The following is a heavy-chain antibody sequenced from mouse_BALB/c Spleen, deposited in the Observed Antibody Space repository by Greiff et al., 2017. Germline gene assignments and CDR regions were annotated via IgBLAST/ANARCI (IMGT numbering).Heavy chain of an antibody. CDR2: ISYSGST. CDR3: ARRDYGYWFAY. D-gene: IGHD1-2*01. J-gene: IGHJ3*01. CDR1: GYSITSDYA. Sequence: ESGPGLVKPSQSLSLTCTVTGYSITSDYAWNWIRQFPGNKLEWMGYISYSGSTSYNPSLKSRISITRDTSKNQFFLQLNSVTTEDTATYYCARRDYGYWFAYWGQGTLVTVSA. V-gene: IGHV3-2*02.